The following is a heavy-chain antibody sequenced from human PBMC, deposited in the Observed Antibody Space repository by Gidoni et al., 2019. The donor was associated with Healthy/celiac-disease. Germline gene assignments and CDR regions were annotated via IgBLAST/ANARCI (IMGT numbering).Heavy chain of an antibody. Sequence: QVQLVESGGGVVQPGRSLRLSCAASGFTFSRYGMHWVRQAPGKGLEWVAVIWYDGSNKYYADSVKGRFTISRDNSKNTLYLQMNSLRAEDTAVYYCARGPTYYYDSSGLSHWGQGTLVTVSS. CDR1: GFTFSRYG. CDR3: ARGPTYYYDSSGLSH. J-gene: IGHJ4*02. V-gene: IGHV3-33*08. D-gene: IGHD3-22*01. CDR2: IWYDGSNK.